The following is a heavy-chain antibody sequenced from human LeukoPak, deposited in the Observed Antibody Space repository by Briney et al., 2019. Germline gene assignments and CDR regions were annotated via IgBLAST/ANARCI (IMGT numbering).Heavy chain of an antibody. V-gene: IGHV1-3*01. Sequence: ASVKVSCKASGYTFTGYPIHWMRLAPGQRLEWMGWINAGKGNTKYSQKFQNRVTFTRDTSATTAYMELSSLRFEDTAVYYCARPIDSDGDHFGLYRAFEIWGQGTMVTVSS. D-gene: IGHD4-17*01. J-gene: IGHJ3*02. CDR1: GYTFTGYP. CDR2: INAGKGNT. CDR3: ARPIDSDGDHFGLYRAFEI.